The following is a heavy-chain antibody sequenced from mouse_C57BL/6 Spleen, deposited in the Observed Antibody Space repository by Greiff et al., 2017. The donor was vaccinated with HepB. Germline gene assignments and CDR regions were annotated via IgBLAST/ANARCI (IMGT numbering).Heavy chain of an antibody. Sequence: QVQLQQSGAELVKPGASVKLSCKASGYTFTSYWMHWVKQRPGQGLEWIGMIHPNSGSTNYNEKFKSKATLTVDKSSSTAYMQLSSLTSEDSAVYYCARKGPITTVVANFDYWGQGTTLTVSS. CDR2: IHPNSGST. V-gene: IGHV1-64*01. J-gene: IGHJ2*01. CDR3: ARKGPITTVVANFDY. CDR1: GYTFTSYW. D-gene: IGHD1-1*01.